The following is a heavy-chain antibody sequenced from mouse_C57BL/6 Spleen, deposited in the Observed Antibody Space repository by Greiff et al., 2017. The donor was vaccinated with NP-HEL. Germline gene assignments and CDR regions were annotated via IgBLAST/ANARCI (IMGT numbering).Heavy chain of an antibody. D-gene: IGHD2-2*01. CDR3: AREGLRRREDYFDY. J-gene: IGHJ2*01. CDR1: GYTFTSYW. CDR2: IYPGSGST. V-gene: IGHV1-55*01. Sequence: VQLQQSGAELVKPGASVKMSCKASGYTFTSYWITWVKQRPGQGLEWIGDIYPGSGSTNYNEKFKSKATLTVDTSSSTAYMQLSSLTSEDSAVYYGAREGLRRREDYFDYWGQGTTLTVSS.